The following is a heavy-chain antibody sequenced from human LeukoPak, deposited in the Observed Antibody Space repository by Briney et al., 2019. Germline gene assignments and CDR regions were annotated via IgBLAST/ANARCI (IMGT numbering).Heavy chain of an antibody. D-gene: IGHD4/OR15-4a*01. J-gene: IGHJ4*02. CDR1: GGSISSHSYH. CDR3: ARGSPGVAALTFDY. V-gene: IGHV4-39*07. Sequence: SETLSLTCTVSGGSISSHSYHWGWIRQPPGKGLEWIGRIYPSGSTNYNSSLKSRVTMSVGTSKNQFSLRLSSVTAADTAVYYCARGSPGVAALTFDYWGQGTLVTVSS. CDR2: IYPSGST.